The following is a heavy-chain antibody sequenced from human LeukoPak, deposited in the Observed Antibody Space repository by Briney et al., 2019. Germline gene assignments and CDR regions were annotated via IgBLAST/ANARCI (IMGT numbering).Heavy chain of an antibody. CDR1: GDSTSDYY. CDR2: VHNSGST. CDR3: AVWGNAFDI. D-gene: IGHD7-27*01. Sequence: SETLSLTCTVSGDSTSDYYWSWIRQPPGKGLEWIGYVHNSGSTNFNPSLKSRVTMSVDTSKNQFSLKLSSVTGADTAVYYCAVWGNAFDIWGQGTMVTVSS. V-gene: IGHV4-59*12. J-gene: IGHJ3*02.